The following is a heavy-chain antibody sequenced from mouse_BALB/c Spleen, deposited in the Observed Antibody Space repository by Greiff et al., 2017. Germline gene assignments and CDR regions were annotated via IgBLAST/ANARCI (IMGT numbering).Heavy chain of an antibody. J-gene: IGHJ2*01. CDR1: GYTFTSYW. CDR2: INPSNGRT. Sequence: QVQLQQPGAELVKPGASVKLSCKASGYTFTSYWMHWVKQRPGQGLEWIGEINPSNGRTNYNEKFKSKATLTVDKSSSTAYMQLSSLTSEDSAVYYCAREDNFDYWGQGTTLTVSS. V-gene: IGHV1S81*02. CDR3: AREDNFDY.